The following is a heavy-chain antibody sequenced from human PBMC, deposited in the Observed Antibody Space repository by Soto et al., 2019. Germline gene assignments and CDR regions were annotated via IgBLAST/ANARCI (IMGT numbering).Heavy chain of an antibody. J-gene: IGHJ6*02. V-gene: IGHV3-21*01. Sequence: GSLRLSCAASGFTFSSYSMNWVRQAPGKGLEWVSSISSSSSYIYYADSVKGRFTISRDNAKNSLYLQMNSLRAEDTAVYYCARDGGGPPSEGMDVWGQGTTVTVSS. D-gene: IGHD3-16*01. CDR2: ISSSSSYI. CDR3: ARDGGGPPSEGMDV. CDR1: GFTFSSYS.